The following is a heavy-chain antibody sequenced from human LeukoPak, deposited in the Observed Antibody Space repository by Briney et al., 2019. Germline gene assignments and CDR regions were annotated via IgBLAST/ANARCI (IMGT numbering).Heavy chain of an antibody. D-gene: IGHD3-10*01. J-gene: IGHJ4*02. CDR1: PSTFTDYY. CDR2: IDPRTGAA. CDR3: VRGTYGDYFDS. Sequence: ASVTVSCKASPSTFTDYYIHWVRQAPGRGLEWMGWIDPRTGAANDPQKFQDRLTMTRDASITTAYMELSRLSSDDTAIYYCVRGTYGDYFDSWGQGTLVTVSS. V-gene: IGHV1-2*02.